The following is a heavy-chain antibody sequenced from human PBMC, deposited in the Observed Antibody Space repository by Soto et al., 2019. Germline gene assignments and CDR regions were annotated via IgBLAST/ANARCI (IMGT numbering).Heavy chain of an antibody. V-gene: IGHV1-69*02. Sequence: SVKVSCKASGGTFSSYTISWVRQAPGQGLEWMGRIIPILGIANYAQKFQGRVTITADKSTSTAYMELSSLRSEDTAVYYCARATNYCSSTSCFLDYWGQGTLVTVSS. D-gene: IGHD2-2*01. CDR1: GGTFSSYT. CDR3: ARATNYCSSTSCFLDY. CDR2: IIPILGIA. J-gene: IGHJ4*02.